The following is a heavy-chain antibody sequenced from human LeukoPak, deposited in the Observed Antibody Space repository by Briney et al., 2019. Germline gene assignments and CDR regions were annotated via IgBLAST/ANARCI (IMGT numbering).Heavy chain of an antibody. CDR1: GFTFSSYT. CDR2: ITTGDGNT. D-gene: IGHD7-27*01. V-gene: IGHV3-23*01. CDR3: AKDGGLWVSAHWGDS. J-gene: IGHJ4*02. Sequence: GGSLRLSCTASGFTFSSYTMTWVRQAPGKGLKWVSTITTGDGNTYYADSVKGRFAVSRDDSKNTLYLQVNSLRAEDTAVYYCAKDGGLWVSAHWGDSWGRGTLVTVSS.